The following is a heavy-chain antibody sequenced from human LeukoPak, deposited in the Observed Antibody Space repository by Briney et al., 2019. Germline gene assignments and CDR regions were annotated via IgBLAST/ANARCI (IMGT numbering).Heavy chain of an antibody. J-gene: IGHJ6*02. CDR3: ARDSDSYYDILTASYYYGMDV. V-gene: IGHV4-4*07. CDR2: MSASGST. D-gene: IGHD3-9*01. CDR1: GDSIRGFY. Sequence: SETLSLTCTVSGDSIRGFYWSWIRQPAGKGLEWLGRMSASGSTNYNPSLKSRVTMSVDTSKNQFSLKLSSVTAADTAVYYCARDSDSYYDILTASYYYGMDVWGQGTTVTVSS.